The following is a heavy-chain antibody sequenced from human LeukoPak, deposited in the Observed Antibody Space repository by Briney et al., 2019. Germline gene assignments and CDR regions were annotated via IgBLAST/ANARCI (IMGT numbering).Heavy chain of an antibody. D-gene: IGHD4-11*01. CDR3: ARARDYSTPFDY. CDR2: IYYSGST. V-gene: IGHV4-31*03. Sequence: SETLSLTCTVSGGSISSGGYYWSWIRQHPGKGLEWIGYIYYSGSTYYNPSLKSRVTISVDRSKNQFSLKLSSVTAADTAVYYCARARDYSTPFDYWGQGTLVTVSS. CDR1: GGSISSGGYY. J-gene: IGHJ4*02.